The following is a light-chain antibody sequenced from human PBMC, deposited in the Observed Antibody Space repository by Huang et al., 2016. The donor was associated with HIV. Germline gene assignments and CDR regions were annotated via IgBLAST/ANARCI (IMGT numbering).Light chain of an antibody. Sequence: AIRMTQSPSSLSASTGDRVTITCRAGQGISSYLAWYQQKPGKAPKLLIYAASTLQSGVPSRFSGSGFGTDFTLTISSLQSEDLGSYHCQQYYTYPHSFSQGTKLEI. V-gene: IGKV1-8*01. CDR1: QGISSY. CDR2: AAS. J-gene: IGKJ2*01. CDR3: QQYYTYPHS.